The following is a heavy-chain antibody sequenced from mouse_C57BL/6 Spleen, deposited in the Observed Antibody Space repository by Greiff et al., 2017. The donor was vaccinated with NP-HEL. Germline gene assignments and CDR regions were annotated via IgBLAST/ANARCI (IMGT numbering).Heavy chain of an antibody. CDR3: ARDSNYSYAMDY. V-gene: IGHV5-17*01. Sequence: EVKLQESGGGLVKPGGSLKLSCAASGFTFSDYGMHWVRQAPEKGLEWVAYISSGSSTIYYADTVKGRFTISRDNAKNTLFLQMTSLRSEDTAMYYCARDSNYSYAMDYWGQGTSVTVSS. D-gene: IGHD2-5*01. CDR2: ISSGSSTI. J-gene: IGHJ4*01. CDR1: GFTFSDYG.